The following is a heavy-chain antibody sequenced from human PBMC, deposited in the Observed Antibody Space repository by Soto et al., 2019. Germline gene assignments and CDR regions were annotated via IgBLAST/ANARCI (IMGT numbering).Heavy chain of an antibody. Sequence: ASVKVSCKASGYTFTSYYMHWVRQAPGRGLEWMGIINPSGGSTSYAQKFQGRVTMTRDTSTSTVYMELSSLRSEDTAVYYCARDYYGSGSYYKGAFDIWGQGTMVTVSS. D-gene: IGHD3-10*01. V-gene: IGHV1-46*03. CDR2: INPSGGST. CDR3: ARDYYGSGSYYKGAFDI. CDR1: GYTFTSYY. J-gene: IGHJ3*02.